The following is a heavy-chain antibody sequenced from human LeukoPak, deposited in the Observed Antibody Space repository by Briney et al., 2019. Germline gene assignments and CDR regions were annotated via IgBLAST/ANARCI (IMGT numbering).Heavy chain of an antibody. CDR3: ARDGDESTYYYYYGMDV. Sequence: SGGSLRLSCAASGFPFSTFAMHWVRQAPGKGLVWVSRINSDGRSTSYADSVKGRFTISRDNAKNTLYLQMNSLRAEDTAVYYCARDGDESTYYYYYGMDVWGQGTTVTVS. D-gene: IGHD7-27*01. V-gene: IGHV3-74*01. CDR1: GFPFSTFA. CDR2: INSDGRST. J-gene: IGHJ6*02.